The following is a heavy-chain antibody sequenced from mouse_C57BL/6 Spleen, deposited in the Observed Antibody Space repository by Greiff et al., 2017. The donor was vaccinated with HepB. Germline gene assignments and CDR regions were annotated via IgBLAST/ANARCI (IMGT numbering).Heavy chain of an antibody. CDR3: ARAGYGNSFAY. CDR1: GYSITSGYY. J-gene: IGHJ3*01. Sequence: EVQLQESGPGLVKPSQSLSLTCSVTGYSITSGYYWNWIRQFPGNKLEWMGYISYDGSNNYNPSLKNRIPITRDTSKNQFFLKLNSVTTEDTATYCCARAGYGNSFAYWGQGTLVTVSA. D-gene: IGHD1-1*01. V-gene: IGHV3-6*01. CDR2: ISYDGSN.